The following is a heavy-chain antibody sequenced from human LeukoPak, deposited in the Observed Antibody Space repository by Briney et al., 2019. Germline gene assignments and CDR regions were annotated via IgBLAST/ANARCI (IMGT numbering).Heavy chain of an antibody. Sequence: KAGGSLRLSCAASGFTFSIYAMHWVRQAPGKGLEWVAVVSYDGSSKYYADSVKGRFTISRDNSKNTLYLQMNSLRAEDTAVYHCARESGWSGDYWGQGTLVTVSS. D-gene: IGHD6-13*01. CDR3: ARESGWSGDY. J-gene: IGHJ4*02. CDR1: GFTFSIYA. V-gene: IGHV3-30*04. CDR2: VSYDGSSK.